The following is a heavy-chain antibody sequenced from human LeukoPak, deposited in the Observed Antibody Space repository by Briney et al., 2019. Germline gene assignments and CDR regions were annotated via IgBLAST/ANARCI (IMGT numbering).Heavy chain of an antibody. Sequence: ASETLSLTCSVSGGSISSGNYYWSWIRQHPGKGLEWIGYIYPSGGTYYNPSLKSRVTISVDTSKNQFSLKLSSVTAADTAVYYCARADRRSGYYGMVDYWGQGTLVTVSS. CDR3: ARADRRSGYYGMVDY. J-gene: IGHJ4*02. CDR2: IYPSGGT. V-gene: IGHV4-31*03. CDR1: GGSISSGNYY. D-gene: IGHD3-22*01.